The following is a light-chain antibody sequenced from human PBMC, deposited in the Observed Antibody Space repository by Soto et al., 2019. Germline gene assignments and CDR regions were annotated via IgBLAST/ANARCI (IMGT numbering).Light chain of an antibody. J-gene: IGLJ1*01. CDR2: EVT. CDR3: SSYTSSSLYV. Sequence: QSALTQPAPVSGSPRQSITISCTGTNSDVGSYNLVSWFQQHPGKAPKLVIYEVTKRPSGVSDRFSGSKSGNTASLTISGLQAEDEADYYCSSYTSSSLYVFGTGTKVTVL. V-gene: IGLV2-14*02. CDR1: NSDVGSYNL.